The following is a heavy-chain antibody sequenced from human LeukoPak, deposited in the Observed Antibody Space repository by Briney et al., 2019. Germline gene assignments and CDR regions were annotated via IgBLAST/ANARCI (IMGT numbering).Heavy chain of an antibody. CDR1: GYTFTSDY. J-gene: IGHJ6*03. V-gene: IGHV1-46*01. CDR3: ARLDSSGYYYSYYYYMDV. D-gene: IGHD3-22*01. CDR2: INPSGGRT. Sequence: GASVKVSCKASGYTFTSDYIHWVRQAPGQGLEWLGIINPSGGRTTYGQNFQGRVTMTRDTSTSTAYMELRSLRSDDTAVYYCARLDSSGYYYSYYYYMDVWGKGTTVTVSS.